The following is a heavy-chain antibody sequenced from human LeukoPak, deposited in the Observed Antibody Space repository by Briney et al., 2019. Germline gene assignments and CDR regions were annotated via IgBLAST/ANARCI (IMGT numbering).Heavy chain of an antibody. CDR3: AGGADGDYDIWYFDL. V-gene: IGHV4-38-2*01. J-gene: IGHJ2*01. D-gene: IGHD4-17*01. CDR1: GYSISSGYY. CDR2: IYHSGST. Sequence: SETLSLTCAVSGYSISSGYYWGWIRQPPGKGLEWIGSIYHSGSTYYNPSLKSRVTITVDTSKNQFSLKLSSVTAADTAVYYCAGGADGDYDIWYFDLWGRGTLVTVSS.